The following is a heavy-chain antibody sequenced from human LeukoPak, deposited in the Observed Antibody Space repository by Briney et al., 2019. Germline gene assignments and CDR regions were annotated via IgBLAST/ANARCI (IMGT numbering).Heavy chain of an antibody. CDR1: GFTFSDYY. J-gene: IGHJ4*02. CDR3: ARLRFGELRPLYYFDY. V-gene: IGHV3-11*03. Sequence: GGSLRLSCAASGFTFSDYYMSWIRQAPGSGLEWLSYISSSSSYTVYADSVRGRFTISRDNAKNSLYLQMNSLRAEDTAVYYCARLRFGELRPLYYFDYWGQGTLVTVSS. D-gene: IGHD3-10*01. CDR2: ISSSSSYT.